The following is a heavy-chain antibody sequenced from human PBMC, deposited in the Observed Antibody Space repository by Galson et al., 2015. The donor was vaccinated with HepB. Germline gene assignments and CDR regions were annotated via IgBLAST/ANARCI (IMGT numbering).Heavy chain of an antibody. CDR1: GFTFSNYA. Sequence: SLRLSCAASGFTFSNYAFHWVRQAPGKGLEWVALISYDGINKYYADSLKGRFTISRDKSKNTLFLQMNNMRGEDTALYYRASLETRGMTTMPFDYWGQGTLVTVSS. CDR2: ISYDGINK. D-gene: IGHD5-24*01. CDR3: ASLETRGMTTMPFDY. J-gene: IGHJ4*02. V-gene: IGHV3-30-3*02.